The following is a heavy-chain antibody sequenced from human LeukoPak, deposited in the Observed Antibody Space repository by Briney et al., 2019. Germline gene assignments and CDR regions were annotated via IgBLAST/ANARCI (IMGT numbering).Heavy chain of an antibody. CDR1: GFTFDDYA. J-gene: IGHJ4*02. V-gene: IGHV3-43*02. Sequence: GGSLRLSCAASGFTFDDYAMHWVRQAPGKGLEWVSLISGDGGSKYYADSVKGRFTISRDNSKNSLYLQMNSLRTEDTALYYCAKGLVLAIPVAGPGYWGQGTLVTVSS. D-gene: IGHD6-19*01. CDR3: AKGLVLAIPVAGPGY. CDR2: ISGDGGSK.